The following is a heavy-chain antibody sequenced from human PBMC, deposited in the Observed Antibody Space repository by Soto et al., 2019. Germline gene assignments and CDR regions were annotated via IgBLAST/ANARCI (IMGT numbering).Heavy chain of an antibody. Sequence: EVHLVESGGGLVQPGGSLRLSCVASRFSLSTYWMYWVRQAPGKGLMWVSRINSDGGIINYADSVKGRFTIFRDNAKNTLYLQMNRLRVNDTAVYYCARDLGKYDRHYFDNWGQGTLVTVSS. CDR1: RFSLSTYW. CDR3: ARDLGKYDRHYFDN. CDR2: INSDGGII. V-gene: IGHV3-74*01. J-gene: IGHJ4*02. D-gene: IGHD3-9*01.